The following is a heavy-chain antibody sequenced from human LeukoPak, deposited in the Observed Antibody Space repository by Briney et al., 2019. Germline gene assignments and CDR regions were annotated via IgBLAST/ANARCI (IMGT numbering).Heavy chain of an antibody. CDR3: VKDLAGSGDY. Sequence: GSLRLSCSASGFIFSSSAMHWVRQAPGNGLEYVSSITSDGGTSYYADSVRGRFTVSRDNSKDTLYLQMTSLRPEDTAVYYCVKDLAGSGDYWGQGTLVTVSS. D-gene: IGHD3-10*01. CDR1: GFIFSSSA. J-gene: IGHJ4*02. CDR2: ITSDGGTS. V-gene: IGHV3-64D*06.